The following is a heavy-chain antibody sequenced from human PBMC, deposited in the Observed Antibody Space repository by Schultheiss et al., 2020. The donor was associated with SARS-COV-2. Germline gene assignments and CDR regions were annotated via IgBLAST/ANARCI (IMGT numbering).Heavy chain of an antibody. CDR3: ARDCSSTSCYRGRGGYYGMDV. J-gene: IGHJ6*02. V-gene: IGHV1-69*13. Sequence: SVKVSCKASGGTFSSYAISWVRQAPGQGLEWMGGIIPIFGTANYAQKFQGRVTITADESTSTAYMELSSLRSEDTAVYYCARDCSSTSCYRGRGGYYGMDVWGQGTTVTVSS. CDR2: IIPIFGTA. CDR1: GGTFSSYA. D-gene: IGHD2-2*02.